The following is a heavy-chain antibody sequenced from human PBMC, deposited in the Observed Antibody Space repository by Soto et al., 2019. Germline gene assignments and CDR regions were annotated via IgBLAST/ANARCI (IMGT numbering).Heavy chain of an antibody. V-gene: IGHV5-51*01. CDR3: ARHKGPYSSAWYPNLDY. CDR1: EYSFNSHW. CDR2: IYPADSET. Sequence: PGQPMKISCKGSEYSFNSHWIAWVSQLTGKGLQCMGIIYPADSETRYSPSFQGQVTISADKSINTAYLQWSSLKASDSAMYYCARHKGPYSSAWYPNLDYWGQGALVTVSS. D-gene: IGHD6-19*01. J-gene: IGHJ4*02.